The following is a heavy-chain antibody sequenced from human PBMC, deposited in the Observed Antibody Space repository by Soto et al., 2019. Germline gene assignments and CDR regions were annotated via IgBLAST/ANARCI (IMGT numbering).Heavy chain of an antibody. D-gene: IGHD1-1*01. Sequence: SETLSLTCTVSGGSISSGDYYWSWIRQPPGKGLEWIGYIYYSGSTYYNPSLKSRVTISVDTSKNQFSLKLSSVAAADTAVYYCARVPGTTISYYLDYWGQGTLVTVSS. CDR2: IYYSGST. CDR1: GGSISSGDYY. CDR3: ARVPGTTISYYLDY. V-gene: IGHV4-30-4*01. J-gene: IGHJ4*02.